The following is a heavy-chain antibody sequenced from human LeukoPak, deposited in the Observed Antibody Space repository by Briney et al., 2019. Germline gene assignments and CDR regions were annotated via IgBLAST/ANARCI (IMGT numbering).Heavy chain of an antibody. D-gene: IGHD3-22*01. J-gene: IGHJ5*02. Sequence: PSETLSLTCTVSGGSISSSSYYWGWIRQPPGKGLEWIGSIYYSGSTYYNPSLKSRVTISVDTSRNQFSLKLSSMTAADTAVYYCARHITPSHYYDSSGGFDPWGQGTLVTVSS. CDR3: ARHITPSHYYDSSGGFDP. V-gene: IGHV4-39*01. CDR1: GGSISSSSYY. CDR2: IYYSGST.